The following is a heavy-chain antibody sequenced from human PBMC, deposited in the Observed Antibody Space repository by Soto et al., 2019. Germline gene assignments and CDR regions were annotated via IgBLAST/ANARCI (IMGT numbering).Heavy chain of an antibody. J-gene: IGHJ5*02. CDR2: ISAYNGNT. CDR3: ARGVGSGSYYNRYSSFDP. Sequence: QVQLVQSGAEVKKPGASVKVSCKASGYTFTNYGISWVRQAPGQGLEWMGWISAYNGNTKYAQKRQGRVTITKDTSTSKAYMERRSMRSDDTAVYYCARGVGSGSYYNRYSSFDPWGQGTLVTVSS. CDR1: GYTFTNYG. D-gene: IGHD3-10*01. V-gene: IGHV1-18*01.